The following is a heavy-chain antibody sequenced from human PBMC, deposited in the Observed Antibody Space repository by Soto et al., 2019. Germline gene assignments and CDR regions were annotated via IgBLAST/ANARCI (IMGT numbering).Heavy chain of an antibody. J-gene: IGHJ4*02. CDR2: TYYRSKWYN. V-gene: IGHV6-1*01. CDR1: GDSVSSNSAA. Sequence: SQTLSLTCAISGDSVSSNSAAWNWIRQSPSRGLEWLGRTYYRSKWYNDYAVSVKSRITINPDTSKNQFSLQLNSVTPEDTAVYYCARDTPHCSGGSCYSTPAFDYWGQGTLVTVSS. D-gene: IGHD2-15*01. CDR3: ARDTPHCSGGSCYSTPAFDY.